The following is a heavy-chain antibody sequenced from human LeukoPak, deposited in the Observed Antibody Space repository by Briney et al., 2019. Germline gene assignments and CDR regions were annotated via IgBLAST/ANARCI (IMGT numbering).Heavy chain of an antibody. J-gene: IGHJ4*02. Sequence: PGGSLRLSCAASGFTFSSYAMHWVRQAPGKGLEWVAVISYDGSNKYYADSVKGRFTISRDNSKNTLYLQMNSLRAEDTAVYYCAKFSSYGRKIDYWGQGTLVTVSS. CDR2: ISYDGSNK. V-gene: IGHV3-30*04. CDR3: AKFSSYGRKIDY. CDR1: GFTFSSYA. D-gene: IGHD5-18*01.